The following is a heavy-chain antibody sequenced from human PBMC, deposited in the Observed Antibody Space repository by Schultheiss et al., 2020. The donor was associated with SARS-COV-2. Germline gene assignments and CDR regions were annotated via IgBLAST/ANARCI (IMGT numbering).Heavy chain of an antibody. CDR1: GLTCSRYV. CDR3: GKDYYGSADY. V-gene: IGHV3-74*01. CDR2: MSNDGSIT. J-gene: IGHJ4*02. Sequence: GGSLRLSCAASGLTCSRYVMSWVRQAPGKGLEWVSRMSNDGSITNYADSVKGRFIISRDNAKNTLFLQMNSLRVEDTAVYYCGKDYYGSADYWGQGTLVTVSS. D-gene: IGHD3-10*01.